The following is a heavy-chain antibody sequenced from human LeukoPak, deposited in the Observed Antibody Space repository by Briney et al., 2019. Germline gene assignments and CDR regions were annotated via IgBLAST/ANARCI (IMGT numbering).Heavy chain of an antibody. J-gene: IGHJ6*03. CDR2: IYYGGST. CDR3: ARQYPYDYIWGSYPERYYYYMDV. Sequence: SETLSLTCTVSGGSISSSSYYWGWIRQPPGKGLEWIGSIYYGGSTYYNPSLKSRVTISVDTSKNQFSLKLSSVTAADTAVYYCARQYPYDYIWGSYPERYYYYMDVWGKGTTVTVSS. D-gene: IGHD3-16*02. V-gene: IGHV4-39*01. CDR1: GGSISSSSYY.